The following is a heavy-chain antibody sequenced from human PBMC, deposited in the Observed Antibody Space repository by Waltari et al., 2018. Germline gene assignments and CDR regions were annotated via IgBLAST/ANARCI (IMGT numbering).Heavy chain of an antibody. CDR2: IAYDGSFQ. CDR3: AKDWWAVGNNWYDYLTFDH. D-gene: IGHD1-20*01. CDR1: GCAFRKSA. V-gene: IGHV3-30*04. Sequence: QVQLGESGGRVVQPGRSLRVAASGAGCAFRKSAVPRVRQAPGQGLEWVADIAYDGSFQHYADSVKGRFTISRDNSKNTLFLQMNSLRGDDTAVYYCAKDWWAVGNNWYDYLTFDHWGQGALVTVSS. J-gene: IGHJ4*02.